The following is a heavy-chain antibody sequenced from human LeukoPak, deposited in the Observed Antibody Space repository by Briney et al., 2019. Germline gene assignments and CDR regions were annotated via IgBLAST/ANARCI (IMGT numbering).Heavy chain of an antibody. V-gene: IGHV4-34*01. D-gene: IGHD1-14*01. CDR2: INHSGST. CDR3: ARGPRNMNSYYYYMDV. J-gene: IGHJ6*03. CDR1: GGPFSGYY. Sequence: SKTLSLTCGVDGGPFSGYYWSWIRQPPGKGLEWIGEINHSGSTNYNPSLKSRVTISLDTSKNQFSLKLSSVTAADTAVYYCARGPRNMNSYYYYMDVWGKGTTVTVSS.